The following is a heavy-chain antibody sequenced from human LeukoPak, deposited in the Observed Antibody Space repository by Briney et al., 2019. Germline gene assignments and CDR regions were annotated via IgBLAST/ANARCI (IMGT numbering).Heavy chain of an antibody. J-gene: IGHJ5*02. Sequence: PGGSMRLSCAASGFTFSSCSMNWVRQAPGKGLEWVSSISSSSSYIYYADSVKGRFTISRDNAKNSLYLQMNSLRAEDTAVYYCARVIAFNWFDPWGQGALVIVSS. CDR3: ARVIAFNWFDP. D-gene: IGHD3-16*02. CDR2: ISSSSSYI. CDR1: GFTFSSCS. V-gene: IGHV3-21*01.